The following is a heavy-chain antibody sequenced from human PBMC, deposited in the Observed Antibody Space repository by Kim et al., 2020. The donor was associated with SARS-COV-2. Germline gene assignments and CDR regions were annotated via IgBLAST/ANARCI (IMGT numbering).Heavy chain of an antibody. J-gene: IGHJ6*02. Sequence: SDTRYSPSFQGQVTISADKSISTAYLQWSSLKASDTAMYYCAARGDYMDVWGQGTTVTVSS. V-gene: IGHV5-51*01. CDR2: SDT. CDR3: AARGDYMDV. D-gene: IGHD3-10*01.